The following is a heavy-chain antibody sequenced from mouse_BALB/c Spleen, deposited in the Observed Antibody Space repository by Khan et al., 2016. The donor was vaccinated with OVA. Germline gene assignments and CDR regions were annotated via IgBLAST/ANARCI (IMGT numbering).Heavy chain of an antibody. V-gene: IGHV1-20*02. CDR3: ARKNGSDFDY. CDR1: GYSFTGYF. CDR2: VNPHIGET. Sequence: VQLKHSGPELVKPGASVKISCKASGYSFTGYFMNWVMQSHGKSLEWIGRVNPHIGETFYNQKFKDKATLTVDESSSTANMELRSLASEDSAVYYCARKNGSDFDYWGQGTTLTVSS. J-gene: IGHJ2*01. D-gene: IGHD1-1*01.